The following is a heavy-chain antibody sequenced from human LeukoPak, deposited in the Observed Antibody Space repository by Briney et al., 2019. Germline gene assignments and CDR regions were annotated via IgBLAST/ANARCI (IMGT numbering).Heavy chain of an antibody. V-gene: IGHV1-2*04. Sequence: ASVKVSCKASGYTFTNYAVNWVRQAPGQGLEWMGWINPNSGGTNYAQKFQGWVTMTRDTSISTAYMELSRLRSDDTAVYYCARSSWDPYYFDYWGQGTLVTVSS. D-gene: IGHD1-26*01. CDR2: INPNSGGT. CDR3: ARSSWDPYYFDY. CDR1: GYTFTNYA. J-gene: IGHJ4*02.